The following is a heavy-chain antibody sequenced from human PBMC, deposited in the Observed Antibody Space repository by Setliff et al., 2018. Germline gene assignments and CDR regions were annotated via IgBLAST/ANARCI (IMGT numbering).Heavy chain of an antibody. CDR3: ARPPRGGRWYFDL. D-gene: IGHD3-16*01. Sequence: LSLTCTVSGDSISSRRNYWGWFRQPAGKELEWIGQIYTSWSTNYNPSLKSRVTISLDTSKNQFSLSLTSVTAEDTAVYYCARPPRGGRWYFDLWGRGTLVTVSS. CDR2: IYTSWST. V-gene: IGHV4-61*09. J-gene: IGHJ2*01. CDR1: GDSISSRRNY.